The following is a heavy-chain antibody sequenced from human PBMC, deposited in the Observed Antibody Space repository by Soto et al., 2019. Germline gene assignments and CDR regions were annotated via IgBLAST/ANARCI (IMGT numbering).Heavy chain of an antibody. CDR3: ARGGWNYSRYYYYMDV. V-gene: IGHV3-7*01. Sequence: GSLRLSCAASGFTFSSYWMSWVRQAPGKGLEWVANIKQDGSEKYYVDSVKGRFTISRDNAKNSLYLQMNSLRAEDTAVYYCARGGWNYSRYYYYMDVWGKGTTVTVSS. D-gene: IGHD1-7*01. CDR1: GFTFSSYW. CDR2: IKQDGSEK. J-gene: IGHJ6*03.